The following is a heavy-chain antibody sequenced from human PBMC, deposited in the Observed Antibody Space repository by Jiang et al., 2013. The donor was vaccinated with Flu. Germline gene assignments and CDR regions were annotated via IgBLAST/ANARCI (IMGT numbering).Heavy chain of an antibody. V-gene: IGHV5-10-1*01. CDR1: GYSFTNYW. Sequence: GAEVKKPGESLRISCKGSGYSFTNYWITWVRQMPGKGLEWMGKIDPTDSYTNHSPSFQGHVTLSADKSITTAYLQWSSLKASDSAMYYCARQTITAAGTFDFWGQGTLVTVSS. CDR3: ARQTITAAGTFDF. CDR2: IDPTDSYT. D-gene: IGHD6-13*01. J-gene: IGHJ4*02.